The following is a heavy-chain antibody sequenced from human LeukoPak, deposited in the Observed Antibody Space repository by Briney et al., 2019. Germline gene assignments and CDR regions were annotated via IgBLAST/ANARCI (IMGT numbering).Heavy chain of an antibody. D-gene: IGHD2-2*02. J-gene: IGHJ4*02. CDR3: TREGCGDTSCYTNDY. V-gene: IGHV3-73*01. CDR2: ITGTHAT. CDR1: GFTFSASP. Sequence: GGSLRLSCAASGFTFSASPIHWVRQASGKGLEWVGRITGTHATAYSATLKGRFTISRDDSKYTTFLQMNSLETEDTAVYYCTREGCGDTSCYTNDYWGQGTLVTVSS.